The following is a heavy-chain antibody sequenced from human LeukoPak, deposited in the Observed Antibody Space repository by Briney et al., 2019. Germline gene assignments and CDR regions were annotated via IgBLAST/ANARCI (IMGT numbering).Heavy chain of an antibody. CDR3: ATAGRYSSDWYPFDY. J-gene: IGHJ4*02. Sequence: GASVKVSCKASGYSFTRYGISWVRQAPGQGLEWMVWISGYNGNTNYAQKFQGRVTMTTDTSTSTAYMELSSLRSEDTAVYYCATAGRYSSDWYPFDYWGQGTLVTVSS. V-gene: IGHV1-18*01. CDR2: ISGYNGNT. CDR1: GYSFTRYG. D-gene: IGHD6-19*01.